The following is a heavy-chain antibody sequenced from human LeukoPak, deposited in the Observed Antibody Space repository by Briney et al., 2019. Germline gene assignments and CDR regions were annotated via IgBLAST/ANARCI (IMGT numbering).Heavy chain of an antibody. CDR3: ARQYYDALSGFYTADFYFDL. CDR2: INSDGSST. J-gene: IGHJ4*02. D-gene: IGHD3-3*01. CDR1: GFTFSSYW. Sequence: GGSLRLSCAASGFTFSSYWIHWVRQAPGKGLVWVSHINSDGSSTTYADSVKGRFAISRDDAKNSLYLQVNSLRAEDTAVYYCARQYYDALSGFYTADFYFDLWGQGTQVTVSS. V-gene: IGHV3-74*01.